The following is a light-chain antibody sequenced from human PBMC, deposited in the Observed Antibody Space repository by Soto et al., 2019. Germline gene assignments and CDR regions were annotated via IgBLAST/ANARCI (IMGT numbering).Light chain of an antibody. CDR1: RSDVGGYNY. CDR3: SSYTSSSSHVV. Sequence: QSALTQPASVSGSPGQSITISCTGTRSDVGGYNYVSWYQQHPGEAPKLMIYDVSYRPSGVSNRFSGSKSGNTATLTISGLQAEDEADYYCSSYTSSSSHVVFGGGTKLTVL. CDR2: DVS. J-gene: IGLJ2*01. V-gene: IGLV2-14*01.